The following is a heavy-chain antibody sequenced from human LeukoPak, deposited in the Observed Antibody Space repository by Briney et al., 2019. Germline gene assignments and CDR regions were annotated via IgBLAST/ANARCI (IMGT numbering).Heavy chain of an antibody. Sequence: GGSLRLSCAASEFTFSNYWMNWVRQAPGKGLVWVSLINGDGSYTNYADSVKGRFTISRDDAKNTLYLQMNSLRAEDTAVYYCVRRVNSGTYYYFDYWGQGTLVTV. CDR2: INGDGSYT. CDR1: EFTFSNYW. J-gene: IGHJ4*02. V-gene: IGHV3-74*01. D-gene: IGHD1-26*01. CDR3: VRRVNSGTYYYFDY.